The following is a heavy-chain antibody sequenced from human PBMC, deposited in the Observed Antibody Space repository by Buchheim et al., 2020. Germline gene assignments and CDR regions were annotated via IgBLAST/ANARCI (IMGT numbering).Heavy chain of an antibody. Sequence: EVQLVESGGGLVQPGGSLRLSCAASGFTFSSYWMSWVRQAPGKGLEWVANIKQDGSEKYYVDSVEGRFTISRDNAKNSLYLQMNSLRAEDTAVYYCARDGNTRLPSLYYFDYWGQGTL. CDR1: GFTFSSYW. CDR3: ARDGNTRLPSLYYFDY. D-gene: IGHD6-6*01. V-gene: IGHV3-7*03. J-gene: IGHJ4*02. CDR2: IKQDGSEK.